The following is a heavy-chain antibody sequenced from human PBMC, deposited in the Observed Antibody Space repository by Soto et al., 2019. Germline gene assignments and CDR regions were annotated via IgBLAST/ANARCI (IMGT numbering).Heavy chain of an antibody. V-gene: IGHV4-59*01. CDR1: GGSISSYY. CDR3: ARDTVTNWQNYGTDV. J-gene: IGHJ6*02. D-gene: IGHD4-17*01. CDR2: IYYSGST. Sequence: SETLSLTCTVSGGSISSYYWSWIRQPPGKGLEWIGYIYYSGSTNYNPSLKSRVTISVDTSKNQFSLKLSSVTAADTAVYYCARDTVTNWQNYGTDVWGQGTTVTVSS.